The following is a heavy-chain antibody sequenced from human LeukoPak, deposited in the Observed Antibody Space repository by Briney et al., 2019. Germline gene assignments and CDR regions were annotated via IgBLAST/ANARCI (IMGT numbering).Heavy chain of an antibody. Sequence: SETLCLTCTVSGGSISSYYWSWIRQPPGKGLEWIGYIYYSGSTNYNPSLKSRVTISVDTSKNQFPLKLSSVTAADTAVYYCARFSFIAAAARGYFDYWGQGTLVTVSS. CDR2: IYYSGST. CDR3: ARFSFIAAAARGYFDY. CDR1: GGSISSYY. D-gene: IGHD6-13*01. V-gene: IGHV4-59*01. J-gene: IGHJ4*02.